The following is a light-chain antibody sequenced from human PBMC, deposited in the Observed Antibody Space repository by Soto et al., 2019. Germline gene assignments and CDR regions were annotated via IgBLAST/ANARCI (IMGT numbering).Light chain of an antibody. V-gene: IGKV3-20*01. CDR2: GAS. CDR3: QQYGSTPLT. CDR1: QSVSNTY. Sequence: EIVLSQSPGTLSLSPGERATLSCRASQSVSNTYLAWYQQKPGQAPRLLLYGASTRATGIPDRFSGSGSGTDFTLTISRLEPEDCALYYCQQYGSTPLTFGGGTKVEIK. J-gene: IGKJ4*01.